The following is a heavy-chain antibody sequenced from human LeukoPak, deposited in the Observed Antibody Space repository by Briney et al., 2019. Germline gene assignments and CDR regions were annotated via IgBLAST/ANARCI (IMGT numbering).Heavy chain of an antibody. CDR1: GGSFSGYY. J-gene: IGHJ6*02. D-gene: IGHD2-15*01. V-gene: IGHV4-34*01. CDR2: INHSGST. CDR3: AREDIVVVVAATVPYGMDV. Sequence: SETLSLTCAVYGGSFSGYYWSWIRQPPGKGLEWIGEINHSGSTNYNPSLKSRVTISVDTSKNQFSLQLSSVTAADTAVYYCAREDIVVVVAATVPYGMDVWGQGTTVTVSS.